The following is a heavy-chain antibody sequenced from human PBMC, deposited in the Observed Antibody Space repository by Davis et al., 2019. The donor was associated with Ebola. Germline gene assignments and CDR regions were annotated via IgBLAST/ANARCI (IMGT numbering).Heavy chain of an antibody. Sequence: GESLKISCAASGFTFSSYSMNWVRQAPGKGLEWVSYISSSSSTIYYADSVKGRFTISRDNAKNSLYLQMNSLRDEDTAVYYCARDRGTMVQGVTIAYYFDYWGQGTLVTVSS. CDR3: ARDRGTMVQGVTIAYYFDY. J-gene: IGHJ4*02. D-gene: IGHD3-10*01. CDR1: GFTFSSYS. CDR2: ISSSSSTI. V-gene: IGHV3-48*02.